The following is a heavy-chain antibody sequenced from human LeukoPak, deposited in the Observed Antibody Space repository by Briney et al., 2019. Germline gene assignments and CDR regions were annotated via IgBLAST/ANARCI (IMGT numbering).Heavy chain of an antibody. V-gene: IGHV3-30-3*01. J-gene: IGHJ4*02. CDR3: AKDSRSGWYTNFDY. Sequence: GGSLRLSCAASGFTFSSYAMHWVRQAPGKGLEWVAVISYDGSNKYYADSVKGRFTISRDNSKNTLYLQMNSLRAEDTALYYCAKDSRSGWYTNFDYWGQGTLVTVSS. CDR2: ISYDGSNK. D-gene: IGHD6-19*01. CDR1: GFTFSSYA.